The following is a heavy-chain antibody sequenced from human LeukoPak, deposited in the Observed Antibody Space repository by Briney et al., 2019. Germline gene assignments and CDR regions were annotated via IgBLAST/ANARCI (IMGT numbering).Heavy chain of an antibody. CDR3: ARGIGDY. Sequence: PSETLSLTCAVYGGSFSGYYWSWIRRPPGKGLEWIGEINHSGSTNYNPSLKSRVTISVDTSKNQFSLKLSSVTAADTAVYYCARGIGDYWGQGTLVTVSS. D-gene: IGHD3-16*02. J-gene: IGHJ4*02. CDR1: GGSFSGYY. V-gene: IGHV4-34*01. CDR2: INHSGST.